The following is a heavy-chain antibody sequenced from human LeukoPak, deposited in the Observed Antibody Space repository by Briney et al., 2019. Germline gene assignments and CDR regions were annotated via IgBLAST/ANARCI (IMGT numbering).Heavy chain of an antibody. D-gene: IGHD5-18*01. J-gene: IGHJ3*02. CDR1: GFTFSTYW. Sequence: PGGSLRLSCAASGFTFSTYWMSWIRQPAGKGLEWIGRIYTSGSTNYNPSLKSRVTMSVDTSKNQFSLKLSSVTAADTAVYYCAREERTEDTAMPNDAFDIWGQGTMVTVSS. V-gene: IGHV4-4*07. CDR3: AREERTEDTAMPNDAFDI. CDR2: IYTSGST.